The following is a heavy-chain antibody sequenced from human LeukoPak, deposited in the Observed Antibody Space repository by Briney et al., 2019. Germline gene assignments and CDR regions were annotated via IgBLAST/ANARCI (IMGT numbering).Heavy chain of an antibody. D-gene: IGHD4-17*01. J-gene: IGHJ4*02. CDR3: AKKNKDGDYDLDY. CDR1: GFTFSSYA. Sequence: GGSLRLSCSASGFTFSSYAMHWVRQAPGKGLEYVSAISSNGGSTYYADSVKGRFTISRDNSKNTLYLQMNNLRAEDTAVYYCAKKNKDGDYDLDYWGQGTLVTVSS. V-gene: IGHV3-64D*06. CDR2: ISSNGGST.